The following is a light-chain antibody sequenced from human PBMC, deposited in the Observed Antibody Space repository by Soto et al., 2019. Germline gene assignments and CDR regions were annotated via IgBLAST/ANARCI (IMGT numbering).Light chain of an antibody. J-gene: IGKJ2*01. CDR3: QQYSTSPYN. V-gene: IGKV1-5*03. CDR1: QSVSRW. Sequence: DIQMTQSPSTLSASVGDRLTITCRANQSVSRWLAWYQQKPGKAPKLLIYKASTLESGVPLRFSGSGSGTEFTLTISSVQPDDSATYYCQQYSTSPYNFGQGTKVDIK. CDR2: KAS.